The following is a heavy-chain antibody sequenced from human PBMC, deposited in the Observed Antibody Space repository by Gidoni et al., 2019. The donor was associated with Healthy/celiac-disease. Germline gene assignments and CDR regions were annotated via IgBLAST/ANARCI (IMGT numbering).Heavy chain of an antibody. J-gene: IGHJ6*03. CDR1: ELHLRRYA. Sequence: EVQLLESGGGLVQPGGSLRLCCAASELHLRRYAIGWVRQAPGRGLEWVSAISGSGGSTYYADSVKGRFTISRDNSKNTLYLQMNSLRAEDTAVYYCAKELELHYYYYYYMDVWGKGTTVTVSS. CDR2: ISGSGGST. V-gene: IGHV3-23*01. D-gene: IGHD1-7*01. CDR3: AKELELHYYYYYYMDV.